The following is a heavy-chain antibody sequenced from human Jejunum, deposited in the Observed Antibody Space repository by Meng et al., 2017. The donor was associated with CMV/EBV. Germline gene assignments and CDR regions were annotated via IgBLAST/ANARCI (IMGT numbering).Heavy chain of an antibody. CDR3: I. D-gene: IGHD2/OR15-2a*01. V-gene: IGHV3-7*01. Sequence: GGSLRLSCEASGFTFNTNRMNWVRQAPGKGLEWVANINADGGETYYLESVKGRFTISRDNSKSTLCLQMNNLRAALVIVPSIIWGRATLVTVSS. CDR1: GFTFNTNR. J-gene: IGHJ1*01. CDR2: INADGGET.